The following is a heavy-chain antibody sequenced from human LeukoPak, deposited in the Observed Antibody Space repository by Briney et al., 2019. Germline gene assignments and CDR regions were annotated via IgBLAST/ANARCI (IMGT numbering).Heavy chain of an antibody. CDR3: ARAYGSGSPYDY. CDR1: GGSISSGGYS. J-gene: IGHJ4*02. V-gene: IGHV4-30-2*01. Sequence: SQTLSLTCAVSGGSISSGGYSWSWIRQPPGKGLEWIGYIYHSGSTYYNPSLKSRVTISVDRSKNQFSLKLSSVTAEDTAVYYCARAYGSGSPYDYWGQGTLVTVSS. CDR2: IYHSGST. D-gene: IGHD3-10*01.